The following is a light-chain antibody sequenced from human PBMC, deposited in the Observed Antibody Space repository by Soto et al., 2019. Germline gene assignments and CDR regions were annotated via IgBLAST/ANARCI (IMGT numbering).Light chain of an antibody. Sequence: QSALTQPASVSGSPGQSITISCTGTSNDVGGYNYVSWYQQYPDKAPTLIIYDVSNRPSGVSTRFSGSKSGNRASLTISGLQAEDEADYYCSSYTTPPSSCVSGPGTKVPVL. V-gene: IGLV2-14*01. CDR2: DVS. CDR1: SNDVGGYNY. J-gene: IGLJ1*01. CDR3: SSYTTPPSSCV.